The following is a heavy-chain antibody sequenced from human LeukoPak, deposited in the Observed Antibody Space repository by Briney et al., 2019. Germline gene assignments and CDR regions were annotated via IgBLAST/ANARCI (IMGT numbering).Heavy chain of an antibody. CDR3: ARELTYSGYDF. V-gene: IGHV1-2*02. D-gene: IGHD5-12*01. J-gene: IGHJ4*02. CDR1: GYTLTGYY. CDR2: IESNSGGT. Sequence: GASVKVSCKASGYTLTGYYMHWVRKAPGQGLEWLGWIESNSGGTNYAEKFQGRVTMTRDTSINTAYMELSRLRSDDTAVYYCARELTYSGYDFWGQGTLVTVSS.